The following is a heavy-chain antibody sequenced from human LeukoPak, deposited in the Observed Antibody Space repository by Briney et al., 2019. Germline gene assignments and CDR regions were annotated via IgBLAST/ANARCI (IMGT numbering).Heavy chain of an antibody. CDR1: GYSFTSYW. D-gene: IGHD1-26*01. J-gene: IGHJ4*02. CDR3: ARREGIVGAFDYFDY. CDR2: IYPGDSDT. V-gene: IGHV5-51*01. Sequence: GESLKISCKGSGYSFTSYWSGWVRQMPGKGLEWMGIIYPGDSDTRYSPSFQGQVTISADKSISTAYLQWSSLKASDTDMYYCARREGIVGAFDYFDYWGQGTLVTVSS.